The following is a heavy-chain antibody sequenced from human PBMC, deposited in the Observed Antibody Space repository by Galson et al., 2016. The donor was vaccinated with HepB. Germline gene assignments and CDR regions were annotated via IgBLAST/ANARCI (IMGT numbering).Heavy chain of an antibody. CDR1: GGTFENYA. D-gene: IGHD5-18*01. CDR3: AREEGYSSYFDY. V-gene: IGHV1-69*13. J-gene: IGHJ4*02. Sequence: SVKVSCKASGGTFENYAIGWVRQAPGQGREWMGGIVPVFGTPNYAQKFQGRVTITADESMTTAYMELSSLTSEDTAVYYCAREEGYSSYFDYWGQGTLVTVSS. CDR2: IVPVFGTP.